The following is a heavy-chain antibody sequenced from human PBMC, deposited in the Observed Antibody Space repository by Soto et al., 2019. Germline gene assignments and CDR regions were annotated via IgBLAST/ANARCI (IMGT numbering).Heavy chain of an antibody. J-gene: IGHJ4*02. CDR3: ARSQSGNCYATFDN. V-gene: IGHV3-72*01. CDR2: SRNKARGYST. CDR1: GFTFSDHH. Sequence: EVQLVESGGDLVQPGGSLRLSCAASGFTFSDHHMDWVRQAPGKGLEWVGRSRNKARGYSTEYAAPVKGRFTISRDDARNLVYLQMDSLNIEDTTVDGCARSQSGNCYATFDNWGQGTLVTVSS. D-gene: IGHD3-16*01.